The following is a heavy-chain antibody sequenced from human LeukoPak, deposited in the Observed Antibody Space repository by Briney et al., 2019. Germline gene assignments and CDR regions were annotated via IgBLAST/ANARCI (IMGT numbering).Heavy chain of an antibody. CDR2: INNDGSST. D-gene: IGHD6-13*01. CDR3: ARPQAPYSSRSTFDY. CDR1: GFTFSTYW. Sequence: PGASLRLSCAASGFTFSTYWMHRVRQAPGKGLVWVSRINNDGSSTSYADSVKGRFTISRDNAKNTLYLQMNSLRAEDTAVYYCARPQAPYSSRSTFDYWGQGALVTVSS. V-gene: IGHV3-74*01. J-gene: IGHJ4*02.